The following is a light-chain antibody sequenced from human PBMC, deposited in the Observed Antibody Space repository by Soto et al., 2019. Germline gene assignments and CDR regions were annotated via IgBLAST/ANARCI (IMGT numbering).Light chain of an antibody. V-gene: IGKV1-5*01. CDR1: QSISSW. J-gene: IGKJ1*01. Sequence: DIQMTQSPSTLSASVGDRVTITCRASQSISSWLAWYQQKPGKAPKLLIYDASSLESGVPSRFSGSGSGTEFTLTTSSLHPDDFATYYCQQYNSYSQTFGLGTKVEIK. CDR2: DAS. CDR3: QQYNSYSQT.